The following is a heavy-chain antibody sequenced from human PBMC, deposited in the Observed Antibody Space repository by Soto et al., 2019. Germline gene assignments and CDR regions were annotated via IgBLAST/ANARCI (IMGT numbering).Heavy chain of an antibody. D-gene: IGHD3-22*01. Sequence: ASVKVSCKASGYTFTSYGISWVRQAPGQGLEWMGWISAYNGNTNYAQKLQGGVTMTTDTSTSTAYMELRSLRSDDTAVYYCARPLYYDSSGEHPFDYWGQGTLVTVSS. CDR3: ARPLYYDSSGEHPFDY. J-gene: IGHJ4*02. CDR2: ISAYNGNT. CDR1: GYTFTSYG. V-gene: IGHV1-18*04.